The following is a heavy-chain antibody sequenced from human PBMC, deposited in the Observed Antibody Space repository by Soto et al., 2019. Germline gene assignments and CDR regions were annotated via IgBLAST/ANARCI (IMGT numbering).Heavy chain of an antibody. CDR1: GFTFSSYA. CDR2: ISGSGGST. V-gene: IGHV3-23*01. J-gene: IGHJ4*02. CDR3: AKDRRYSSSWSDY. Sequence: GGSLSLSCAASGFTFSSYAMSWVRQAPGKGLEWVSAISGSGGSTYYADSVKGRFTISRDNSKNTLYLQMNSLRAEDTAVYYCAKDRRYSSSWSDYWGQGTLVTVSS. D-gene: IGHD6-13*01.